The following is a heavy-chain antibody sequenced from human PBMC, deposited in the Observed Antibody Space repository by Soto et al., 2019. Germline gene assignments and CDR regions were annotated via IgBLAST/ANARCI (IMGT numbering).Heavy chain of an antibody. CDR3: ARRGSGSYSDY. Sequence: SETLSLTCTVSGGSISSYYWSWIRQPPGKGLEWIGTIYYSGSTYYNPSLKSRVTISVDTSKNQFSLKLSSVTATDTAVYYCARRGSGSYSDYWGQGTLVTVSS. CDR1: GGSISSYY. CDR2: IYYSGST. J-gene: IGHJ4*02. V-gene: IGHV4-59*08. D-gene: IGHD3-10*01.